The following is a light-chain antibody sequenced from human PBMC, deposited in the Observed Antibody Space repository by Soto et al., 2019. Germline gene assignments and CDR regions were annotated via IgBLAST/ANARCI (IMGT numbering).Light chain of an antibody. CDR1: SSDVGGYNY. CDR2: DVT. CDR3: CSYAGSYTLV. Sequence: QSVLTQPRSVSGSPGQSVTISCTGTSSDVGGYNYVSWYQQHPGKAPKLMIYDVTKRPSGVTDRFSGSKSGNTASLTISGLQAEDEADYYCCSYAGSYTLVFGGGTQLT. J-gene: IGLJ3*02. V-gene: IGLV2-11*01.